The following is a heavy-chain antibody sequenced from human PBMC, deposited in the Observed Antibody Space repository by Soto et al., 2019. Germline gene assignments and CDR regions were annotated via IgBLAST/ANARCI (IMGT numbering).Heavy chain of an antibody. CDR2: IIPIFGTA. Sequence: QVQLVQSGAEVKKPGSSVKVSCKAPGGTFSSYAISWVRQAPGQGLEWMGGIIPIFGTANYAQKFQGRVTITADESTSTGDMELSSLRSADTAVYYCARSQGGSSSLDIYYYYYYGMDVWGQGTTVTVSS. CDR3: ARSQGGSSSLDIYYYYYYGMDV. CDR1: GGTFSSYA. D-gene: IGHD2-15*01. V-gene: IGHV1-69*01. J-gene: IGHJ6*02.